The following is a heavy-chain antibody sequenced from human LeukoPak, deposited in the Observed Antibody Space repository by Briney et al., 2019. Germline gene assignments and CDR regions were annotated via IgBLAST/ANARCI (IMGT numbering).Heavy chain of an antibody. Sequence: GGSLRLSCAASGFTFSSYAMSWVRQAPGKGLEWVSAISGSGGSTYYADSVKGRFTISRDNSKNTLYLQMNSLRAEDTAVYYCAKVRYYYGTETAFDYWGQGTLVTVSS. V-gene: IGHV3-23*01. J-gene: IGHJ4*02. CDR1: GFTFSSYA. CDR3: AKVRYYYGTETAFDY. CDR2: ISGSGGST. D-gene: IGHD3-10*01.